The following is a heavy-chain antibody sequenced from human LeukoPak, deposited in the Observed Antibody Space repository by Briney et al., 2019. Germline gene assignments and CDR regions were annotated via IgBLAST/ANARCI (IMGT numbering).Heavy chain of an antibody. J-gene: IGHJ4*02. CDR3: AREGLYYYDSSGSKLGGLDY. V-gene: IGHV3-74*01. CDR1: GFTFSRSW. D-gene: IGHD3-22*01. CDR2: ISSDGSNI. Sequence: GGSLRLSCAASGFTFSRSWMHWVRQAPGKGLVWVSRISSDGSNIIYADSVKGRFTISRDNAKNTLYLQMNSLRAEDTAVYYCAREGLYYYDSSGSKLGGLDYWGQGTLVTVSS.